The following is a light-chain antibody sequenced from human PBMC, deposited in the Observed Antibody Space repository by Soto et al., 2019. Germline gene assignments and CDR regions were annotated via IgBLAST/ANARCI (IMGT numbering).Light chain of an antibody. J-gene: IGKJ1*01. CDR1: QSILTW. V-gene: IGKV1-5*01. Sequence: DIQMTQSPSTLSASVGDRVTITCRASQSILTWLAWYQQKPGKAPKLLIYDASNLQSGVPSRFGGSGSGTEFTLSISSLQPDDFAIYYCQEYNSYSGTFGPGTKVDIK. CDR3: QEYNSYSGT. CDR2: DAS.